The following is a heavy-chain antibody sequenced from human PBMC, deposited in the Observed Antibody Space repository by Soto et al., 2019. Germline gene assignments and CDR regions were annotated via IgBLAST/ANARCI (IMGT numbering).Heavy chain of an antibody. J-gene: IGHJ4*02. CDR3: ERGRLTYRDYYFDS. V-gene: IGHV4-39*01. CDR1: GGSLNNANYY. D-gene: IGHD4-17*01. CDR2: IYYSGST. Sequence: PSETLSLTCTVSGGSLNNANYYWAWIRQPPGKGLEWIGSIYYSGSTYYSPSLKSRVTISVDTSKNQFSLKLTSVTATDTAVYYCERGRLTYRDYYFDSWRQGALVTVSS.